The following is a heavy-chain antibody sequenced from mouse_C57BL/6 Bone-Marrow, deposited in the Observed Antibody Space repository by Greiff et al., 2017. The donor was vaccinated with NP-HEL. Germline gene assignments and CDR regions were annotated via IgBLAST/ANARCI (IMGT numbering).Heavy chain of an antibody. CDR3: ARPHYCGRGYGWFDY. CDR1: GYTFTTYW. CDR2: IHPSSGST. J-gene: IGHJ2*01. D-gene: IGHD1-1*01. V-gene: IGHV1-64*01. Sequence: QVQLQQPGAELVKPGASVKLSCKASGYTFTTYWMHWVKQRPGQGLEWIGMIHPSSGSTNYNEKFKSKATLTVDKSSSTAYMQLSSLTSEDSAVYDGARPHYCGRGYGWFDYWGQGTPLTVSS.